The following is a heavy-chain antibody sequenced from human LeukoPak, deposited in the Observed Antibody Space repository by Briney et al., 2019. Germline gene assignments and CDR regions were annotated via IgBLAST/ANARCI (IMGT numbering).Heavy chain of an antibody. CDR3: ARDPIAAAGTSQYYFDY. CDR1: GFTFSTYC. J-gene: IGHJ4*02. V-gene: IGHV3-21*01. Sequence: PGGSLRLSCAASGFTFSTYCMNWVRQAPGKGLEWVSSISSSSSYIYYADSVKGRFTISRDNAKNSLSLQMNSLRAEDTAVYYCARDPIAAAGTSQYYFDYWGQGTLVTVSS. CDR2: ISSSSSYI. D-gene: IGHD6-13*01.